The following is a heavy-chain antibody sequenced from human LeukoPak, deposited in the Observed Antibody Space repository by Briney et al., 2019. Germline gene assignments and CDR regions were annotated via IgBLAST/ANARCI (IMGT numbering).Heavy chain of an antibody. CDR1: GFTFSSYS. CDR2: ISSGTNYI. Sequence: GGSLRLSCAASGFTFSSYSMNWVRQAPGKGLEWVSSISSGTNYIFQADSVKGRFTISKDSARNSLSLQMNSLRADDTAVYYCARSAGGNYFDYWDQGTLVTVSS. D-gene: IGHD2-8*02. V-gene: IGHV3-21*01. CDR3: ARSAGGNYFDY. J-gene: IGHJ4*02.